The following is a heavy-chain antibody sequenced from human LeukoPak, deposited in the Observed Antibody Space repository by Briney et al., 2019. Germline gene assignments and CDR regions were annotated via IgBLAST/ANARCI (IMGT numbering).Heavy chain of an antibody. V-gene: IGHV4-59*08. CDR2: IYVTGN. CDR3: ARHIGGGIEDMDV. Sequence: SETLSLTCTVSGGSIGTYYWSWVRQSPGKGLEWIGYIYVTGNRYNPYLQTRVTISVDTSRNQFFLKMSSVTAADTAVYYCARHIGGGIEDMDVWGKGTKVTVSS. D-gene: IGHD3-16*02. CDR1: GGSIGTYY. J-gene: IGHJ6*03.